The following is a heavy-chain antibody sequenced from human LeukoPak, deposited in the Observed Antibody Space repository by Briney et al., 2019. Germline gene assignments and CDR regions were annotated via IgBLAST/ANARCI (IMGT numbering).Heavy chain of an antibody. Sequence: ASVKVSCKASEYTFTSYDFNWVRQATGQRPEWMGWMSPNSGDTGYAQKFQDRVTMTRNTSISTAYMELSSLRSDDTAVYYCARGPPNWGYDYWGPGTLVTVSS. V-gene: IGHV1-8*01. CDR3: ARGPPNWGYDY. D-gene: IGHD7-27*01. CDR2: MSPNSGDT. CDR1: EYTFTSYD. J-gene: IGHJ4*02.